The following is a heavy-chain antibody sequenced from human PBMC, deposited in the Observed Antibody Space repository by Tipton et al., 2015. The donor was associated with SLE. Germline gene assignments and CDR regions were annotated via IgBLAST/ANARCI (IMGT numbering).Heavy chain of an antibody. CDR2: IYYIGTT. J-gene: IGHJ4*02. CDR3: ARVPHSSSFDY. D-gene: IGHD3-22*01. CDR1: GASISTRDHY. V-gene: IGHV4-31*03. Sequence: TLSLTCSVSGASISTRDHYWTWVRQRPGEGLEWIGYIYYIGTTYYNPSLKSRVSMSVDTSKNQFSLNLNSVTAAGTAVYYCARVPHSSSFDYWGQGTLTIVSS.